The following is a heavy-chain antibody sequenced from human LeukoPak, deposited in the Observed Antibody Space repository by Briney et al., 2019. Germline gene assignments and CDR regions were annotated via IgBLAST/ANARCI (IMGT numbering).Heavy chain of an antibody. V-gene: IGHV3-30*18. Sequence: GGSLRLYCAASGFTFSSSGIHWVRQAPGKGLEWVSTVSQDGSKRYYGDFVKGRFTISRDNSRNTVYLQMNSLRAEDTAVYFCAKDTPSPNSGFYHYWGQGTPVTVSS. CDR1: GFTFSSSG. CDR3: AKDTPSPNSGFYHY. D-gene: IGHD1-26*01. CDR2: VSQDGSKR. J-gene: IGHJ4*02.